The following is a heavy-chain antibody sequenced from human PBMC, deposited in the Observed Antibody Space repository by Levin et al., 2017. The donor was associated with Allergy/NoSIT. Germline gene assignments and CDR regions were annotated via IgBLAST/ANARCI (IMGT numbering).Heavy chain of an antibody. CDR2: IKQDGSEK. CDR3: VRDWDV. J-gene: IGHJ6*04. V-gene: IGHV3-7*04. CDR1: GFTLSTYW. Sequence: GGSLRLSCAASGFTLSTYWMSWVRQAPGKGLEWVANIKQDGSEKYYVDSVKGRFTISRDNAKNSLYLQMNSLRAEDTAVYYCVRDWDVWGKGTTATVSS.